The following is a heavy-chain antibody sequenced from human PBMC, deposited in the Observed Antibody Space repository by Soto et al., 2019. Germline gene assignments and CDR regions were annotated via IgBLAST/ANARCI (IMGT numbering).Heavy chain of an antibody. CDR2: IYPGDSDT. CDR3: ARTNGPIHWFDP. J-gene: IGHJ5*02. Sequence: ETLSLTCTVSGGSISSYYWSWIRQPPGKGLEWMGIIYPGDSDTRYRPSFQGQVTISADKSIRTAYLQWSSLKASDTAMYYCARTNGPIHWFDPWGQGTLVTVSS. CDR1: GGSISSYY. D-gene: IGHD2-8*01. V-gene: IGHV5-51*01.